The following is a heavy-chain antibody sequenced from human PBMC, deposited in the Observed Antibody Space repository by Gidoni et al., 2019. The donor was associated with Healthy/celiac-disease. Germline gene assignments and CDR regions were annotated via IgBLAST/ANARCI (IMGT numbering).Heavy chain of an antibody. CDR3: ARIGRDYSSSWYGSFHAFDI. J-gene: IGHJ3*02. Sequence: QVQLQESGPGLVKPSETLSLTCTVSGGSISSYYWSWIRQPAGKGLEWIGRIYTMGRTNYNPSPKSCVTMSVDTSKNQFSLKLSSVTAADTAVYYCARIGRDYSSSWYGSFHAFDIWGQGTMVTVSS. CDR2: IYTMGRT. CDR1: GGSISSYY. V-gene: IGHV4-4*07. D-gene: IGHD6-13*01.